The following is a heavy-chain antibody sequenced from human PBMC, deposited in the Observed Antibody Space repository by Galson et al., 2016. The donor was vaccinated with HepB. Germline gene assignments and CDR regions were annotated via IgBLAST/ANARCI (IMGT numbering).Heavy chain of an antibody. D-gene: IGHD6-19*01. J-gene: IGHJ4*02. Sequence: SLRLSCAASGFSFGDYWVQWIRQAPGKGLVWVARIDAGGRNIVYADSVKGRFTTSRDNSKNTLYLQMNSLRAEDTAVYYCARERPDIAVAAFDYWGQGTLVTVSS. V-gene: IGHV3-74*01. CDR1: GFSFGDYW. CDR3: ARERPDIAVAAFDY. CDR2: IDAGGRNI.